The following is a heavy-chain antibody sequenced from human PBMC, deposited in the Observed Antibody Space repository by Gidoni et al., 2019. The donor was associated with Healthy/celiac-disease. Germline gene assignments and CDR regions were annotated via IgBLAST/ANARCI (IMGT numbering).Heavy chain of an antibody. CDR2: ISSNGGST. CDR1: GSTFSSYA. CDR3: ARALGSGVNYDYYGMDV. V-gene: IGHV3-64*01. D-gene: IGHD3-10*01. Sequence: EVQLVESGGGLVQPGGSLRLSCAASGSTFSSYAMHWVRQAPGKGLEYVSAISSNGGSTYYANSVKGRFTISRDNSKNTLYLQMGSLRAEDMAVYYCARALGSGVNYDYYGMDVWGQGTTVTVSS. J-gene: IGHJ6*02.